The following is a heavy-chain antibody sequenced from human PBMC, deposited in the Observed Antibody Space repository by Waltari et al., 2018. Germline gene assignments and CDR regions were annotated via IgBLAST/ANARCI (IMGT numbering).Heavy chain of an antibody. J-gene: IGHJ4*02. Sequence: EVQLVQSGAEVKKPGESLKISCAASGFTFNSYGMSWVRQAPGKGLEWVSAISGSGGSTYYADSVKGRFTITRDNSKNTLFLQMNSLRAEDTAVYYCAKEGINSSWNITFDYWGQGTLVTVSS. V-gene: IGHV3-23*04. D-gene: IGHD6-13*01. CDR3: AKEGINSSWNITFDY. CDR2: ISGSGGST. CDR1: GFTFNSYG.